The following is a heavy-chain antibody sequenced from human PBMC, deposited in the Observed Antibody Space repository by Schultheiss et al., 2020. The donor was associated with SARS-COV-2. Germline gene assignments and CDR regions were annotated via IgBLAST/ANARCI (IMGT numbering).Heavy chain of an antibody. CDR1: GFTVSRNY. Sequence: GGSLRLSCVASGFTVSRNYMSWVRQAPGKGLEWVSNIYSDESTFYADSVKGRFTISRDNSKTTLYLQMNNLRAEDTATYYCARGSGVDYWGQGTLVTVSS. J-gene: IGHJ4*02. CDR3: ARGSGVDY. CDR2: IYSDEST. D-gene: IGHD2-8*02. V-gene: IGHV3-53*01.